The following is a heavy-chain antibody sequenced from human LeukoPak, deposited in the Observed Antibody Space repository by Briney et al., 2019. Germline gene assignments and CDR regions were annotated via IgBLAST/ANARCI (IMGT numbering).Heavy chain of an antibody. D-gene: IGHD6-13*01. CDR1: GFTVSAKY. CDR3: ARRESSSWYHFDY. CDR2: ISKSSSSA. J-gene: IGHJ4*02. V-gene: IGHV3-11*03. Sequence: GGSLRLSCAASGFTVSAKYMSWVRQAPGKGLEWVSYISKSSSSANYADSVKGRFTISRDNAKNSLYLQMNSLRAEDTAVYYCARRESSSWYHFDYWGQGTLVTVSS.